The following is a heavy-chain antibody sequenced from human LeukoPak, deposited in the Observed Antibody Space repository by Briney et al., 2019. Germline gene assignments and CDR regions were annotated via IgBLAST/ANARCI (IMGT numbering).Heavy chain of an antibody. Sequence: GGSLRLTCAASALTFSDYGMHWVRQAPGKGLEWVAFIRYDGTNKYYADSVRGRFTFSRDNSQNTLYLQMKSLRAEDTAVYYCATKTSGIFVDYYNMDVWGKGTSGTVSS. J-gene: IGHJ6*03. CDR2: IRYDGTNK. V-gene: IGHV3-30*02. CDR3: ATKTSGIFVDYYNMDV. D-gene: IGHD2-15*01. CDR1: ALTFSDYG.